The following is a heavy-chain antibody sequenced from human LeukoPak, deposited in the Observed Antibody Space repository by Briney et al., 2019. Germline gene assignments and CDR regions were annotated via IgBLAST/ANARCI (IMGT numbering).Heavy chain of an antibody. D-gene: IGHD2-15*01. V-gene: IGHV3-23*01. CDR3: AKDVGYCSGGSCHFDY. Sequence: PGGSLRLSCAASGFTSSSYAMSWVRQAPGKGLEWVSAISGSGGSTYYADSVKGRFTISRDNSKNTLYLQMNSLRAEDTAVYYCAKDVGYCSGGSCHFDYWGQGTLVTVSS. J-gene: IGHJ4*02. CDR2: ISGSGGST. CDR1: GFTSSSYA.